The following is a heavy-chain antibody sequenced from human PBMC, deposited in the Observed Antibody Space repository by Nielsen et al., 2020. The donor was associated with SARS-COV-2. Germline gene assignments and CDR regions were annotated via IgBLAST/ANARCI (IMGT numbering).Heavy chain of an antibody. CDR3: ARVTDGDYVDYYYGMDV. V-gene: IGHV3-53*01. CDR2: IYSGGST. J-gene: IGHJ6*02. Sequence: GVLKISCAASGFTVSSNYMSWVRQAPGKGLEWVSVIYSGGSTYYADSVKGRFTISRDNSKNTLYLQMNSLRAEDTAVYYCARVTDGDYVDYYYGMDVWGQGTTVTVSS. D-gene: IGHD4-17*01. CDR1: GFTVSSNY.